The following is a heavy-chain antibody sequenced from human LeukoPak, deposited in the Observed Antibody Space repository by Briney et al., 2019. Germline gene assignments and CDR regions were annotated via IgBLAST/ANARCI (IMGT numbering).Heavy chain of an antibody. J-gene: IGHJ5*02. Sequence: GASVKVSCKASGYTFTGYYMHWVRQAPGQGLEWMGWINPNSGGTNYAQKFQGRVTMTRDTSISTAYMELSRLRSDDTAVYYCARDKVNRAYCSSTSCYTAFDPWGQGTLVTVSS. CDR3: ARDKVNRAYCSSTSCYTAFDP. D-gene: IGHD2-2*02. CDR1: GYTFTGYY. CDR2: INPNSGGT. V-gene: IGHV1-2*02.